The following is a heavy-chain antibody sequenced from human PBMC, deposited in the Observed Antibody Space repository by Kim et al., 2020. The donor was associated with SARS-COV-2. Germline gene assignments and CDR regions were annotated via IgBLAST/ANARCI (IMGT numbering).Heavy chain of an antibody. J-gene: IGHJ5*02. CDR3: ARQFTTRGWFDP. Sequence: SETLSLTCTVSGGSISSYYWSWIRQPPGKGLEWIGYIYYSGSTNYNPSLKSRVTISVDTSKNQFSLKLSSVTAADTAVYYCARQFTTRGWFDPWGQGTLVTVSS. CDR2: IYYSGST. V-gene: IGHV4-59*13. D-gene: IGHD2-2*01. CDR1: GGSISSYY.